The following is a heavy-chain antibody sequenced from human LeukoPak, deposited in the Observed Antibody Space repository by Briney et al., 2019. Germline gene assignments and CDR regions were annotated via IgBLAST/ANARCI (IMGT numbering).Heavy chain of an antibody. Sequence: PGGSLRLSCAASGFTFSSYGMHWVRQAPGKGLEWVAFIRYDGSNKYYADSVKGRFTISRDNSKNTLYLQMNSLRAEDTAVYYCAKDGGSSGYYDFWSGYWGNYFDYWGQGTLVTVSS. J-gene: IGHJ4*02. CDR2: IRYDGSNK. CDR1: GFTFSSYG. V-gene: IGHV3-30*02. D-gene: IGHD3-3*01. CDR3: AKDGGSSGYYDFWSGYWGNYFDY.